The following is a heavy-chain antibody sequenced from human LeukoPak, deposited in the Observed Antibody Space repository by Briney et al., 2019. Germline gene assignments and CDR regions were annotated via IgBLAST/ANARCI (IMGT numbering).Heavy chain of an antibody. CDR3: ARARRAYYYDSSGLNY. D-gene: IGHD3-22*01. CDR2: IWYDGSNK. J-gene: IGHJ4*02. Sequence: GRSLRLSCAASGFTFSSYGMHWVRQAPGKGLEWVAVIWYDGSNKYYADSVKGRFTISRDNSKNTLYLQMNSLRAEDTAVYYCARARRAYYYDSSGLNYWGQGTLVTVSS. CDR1: GFTFSSYG. V-gene: IGHV3-33*01.